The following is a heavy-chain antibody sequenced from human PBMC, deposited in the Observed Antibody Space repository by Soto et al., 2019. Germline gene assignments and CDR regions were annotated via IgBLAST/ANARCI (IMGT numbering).Heavy chain of an antibody. Sequence: GASVKVSCKASGYTFTNYGITWVRQAPGQGLEWMGWINADYSNTNYEQKFQGRVTMTTDTSTNTAYMELRSLRSDDTAVYYCARKSLSNFNWFDPWGQGTLVTGLL. D-gene: IGHD4-4*01. CDR3: ARKSLSNFNWFDP. CDR2: INADYSNT. CDR1: GYTFTNYG. V-gene: IGHV1-18*04. J-gene: IGHJ5*02.